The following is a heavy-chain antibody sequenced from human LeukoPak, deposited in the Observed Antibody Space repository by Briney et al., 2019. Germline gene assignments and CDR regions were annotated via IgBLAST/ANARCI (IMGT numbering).Heavy chain of an antibody. CDR3: ARERGYSYGYGFYYMDV. CDR1: GGSFSGYY. CDR2: INHSGST. Sequence: SETLSLTCAVYGGSFSGYYWSWLRQPPGKGLEWIGEINHSGSTNYNPSLTSRVTISVDTSKNQFSLKLSSVTAADTTVYYCARERGYSYGYGFYYMDVWGKGTTVTVSS. V-gene: IGHV4-34*01. D-gene: IGHD5-18*01. J-gene: IGHJ6*03.